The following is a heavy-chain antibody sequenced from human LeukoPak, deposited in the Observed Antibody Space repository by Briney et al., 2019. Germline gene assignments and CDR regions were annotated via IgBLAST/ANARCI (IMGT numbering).Heavy chain of an antibody. J-gene: IGHJ4*02. V-gene: IGHV3-15*01. CDR2: IKRKTDGGTT. D-gene: IGHD4-17*01. CDR3: TTDGYDYGDSSFDY. Sequence: GGSLRLSCVASGFSFSNAWMNWVRQAPGEGLDCVGHIKRKTDGGTTDYAAPVKDRFTISRDDSKNTLYLQMNTLKTEDTGVYYCTTDGYDYGDSSFDYWGQGTLVTVSS. CDR1: GFSFSNAW.